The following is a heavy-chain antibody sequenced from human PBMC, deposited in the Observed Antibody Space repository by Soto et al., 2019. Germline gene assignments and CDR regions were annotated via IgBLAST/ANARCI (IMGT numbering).Heavy chain of an antibody. J-gene: IGHJ6*02. CDR2: FFYIGST. CDR3: ARLRGSEGYYYYGMDV. CDR1: GGSISSSSYY. V-gene: IGHV4-39*01. D-gene: IGHD3-16*01. Sequence: SETLSLTCTVSGGSISSSSYYWGWIRQPPGKVLYWFGSFFYIGSTYYNPSLKSRVPISVDTSNNHFSLKLRFVPAADTVFFYCARLRGSEGYYYYGMDVWGQGTTVTVSS.